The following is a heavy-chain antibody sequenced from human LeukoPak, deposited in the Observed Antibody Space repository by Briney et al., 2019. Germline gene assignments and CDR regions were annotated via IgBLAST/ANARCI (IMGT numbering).Heavy chain of an antibody. D-gene: IGHD3-22*01. J-gene: IGHJ6*03. CDR1: GGSISSSSHY. CDR2: IYYSGST. V-gene: IGHV4-39*07. Sequence: NPSETLSLTCTVSGGSISSSSHYWGWIRQPPGKGLEWIGNIYYSGSTYYNPSLKSRVTISVDTSKNQFSLKLSSVTAADTAVYYCASSAYESSGYGGYYMDVWGKGTTVTVSS. CDR3: ASSAYESSGYGGYYMDV.